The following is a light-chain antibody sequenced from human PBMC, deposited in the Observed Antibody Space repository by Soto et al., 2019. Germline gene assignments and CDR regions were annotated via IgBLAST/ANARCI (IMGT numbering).Light chain of an antibody. J-gene: IGLJ2*01. CDR3: AAWDDSLTFVV. V-gene: IGLV1-51*01. CDR1: SSNIGGNS. Sequence: QSVLTQPPSVSAAPGQKVTISCSGSSSNIGGNSVSWYQQLPGTAPKLLIYDDNKRPSGIPDRFSGSKSGTSATLGISGLQSEDEADYYCAAWDDSLTFVVFGGGTKVTVL. CDR2: DDN.